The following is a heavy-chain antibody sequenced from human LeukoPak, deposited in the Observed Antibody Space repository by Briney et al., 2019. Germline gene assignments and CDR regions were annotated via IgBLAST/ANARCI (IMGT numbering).Heavy chain of an antibody. Sequence: PSETLSLTCTVSGGSIYNSAYHWGWIRQPPGKGLEWIGSIYYSGSTYYNPSLKSRVTISVGPSKNQFSLKLSSVTAADPAVAYCARPGEVYYYDSSGYPAHYFDYWGQGTLVTVSS. D-gene: IGHD3-22*01. J-gene: IGHJ4*02. CDR3: ARPGEVYYYDSSGYPAHYFDY. CDR2: IYYSGST. V-gene: IGHV4-39*01. CDR1: GGSIYNSAYH.